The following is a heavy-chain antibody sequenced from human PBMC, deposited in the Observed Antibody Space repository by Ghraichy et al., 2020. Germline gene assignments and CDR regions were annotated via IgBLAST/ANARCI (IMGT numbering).Heavy chain of an antibody. CDR1: GFTFSTYA. Sequence: GALRLSCAASGFTFSTYAMNWVRQAPGKGLEWVSTISGSYGSTYYADSVKGRFTISRDDSKNMVYLQMNRLRAEDTALYYCAKVGDDYGDYGSFDSWGQGTLVTGSS. V-gene: IGHV3-23*01. D-gene: IGHD4-17*01. J-gene: IGHJ4*02. CDR2: ISGSYGST. CDR3: AKVGDDYGDYGSFDS.